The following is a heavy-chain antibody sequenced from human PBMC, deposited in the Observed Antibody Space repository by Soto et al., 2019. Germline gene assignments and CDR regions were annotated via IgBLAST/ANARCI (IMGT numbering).Heavy chain of an antibody. CDR2: IIPIFGTA. CDR3: ARGRIVGATTWDYYYYGMDV. J-gene: IGHJ6*02. D-gene: IGHD1-26*01. V-gene: IGHV1-69*01. Sequence: KVSCKASGGTFSSYAISWVRQAPGQGLEWMGGIIPIFGTANYAQKFQGRVTITADESTSTAYMELSSLRSEDTAVYYCARGRIVGATTWDYYYYGMDVWGQGTTVTVSS. CDR1: GGTFSSYA.